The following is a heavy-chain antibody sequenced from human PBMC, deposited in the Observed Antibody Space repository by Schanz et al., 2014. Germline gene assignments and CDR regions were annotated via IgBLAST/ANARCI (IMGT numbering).Heavy chain of an antibody. CDR1: GFTFSSYS. D-gene: IGHD6-19*01. J-gene: IGHJ4*02. Sequence: VQLVESGGGLVKPGGSLRLSCAASGFTFSSYSMNWVRQAPGKGLEWVSSISSSSSYIYYADSVKGRFSISRDNAKNSLFLQMNRLRAEDTALYYCAIIGVMVAVAGTRADYWGQGTLVTVSS. CDR3: AIIGVMVAVAGTRADY. CDR2: ISSSSSYI. V-gene: IGHV3-21*01.